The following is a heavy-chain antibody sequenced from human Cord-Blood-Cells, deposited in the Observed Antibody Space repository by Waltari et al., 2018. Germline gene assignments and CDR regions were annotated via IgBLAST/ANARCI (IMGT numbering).Heavy chain of an antibody. CDR2: INHSGST. CDR3: ARYPAYSGYDYYFDY. CDR1: GGSFSGYY. V-gene: IGHV4-34*01. J-gene: IGHJ4*02. Sequence: QVQLQQWGAGLLKPSETLSLTCAVYGGSFSGYYWSWIRQHPGKGLEWIGEINHSGSTNYNPSLKSRVTISVDTSKNQFSLKLSSVTAADTAVYYCARYPAYSGYDYYFDYWGQGTLVTVSS. D-gene: IGHD5-12*01.